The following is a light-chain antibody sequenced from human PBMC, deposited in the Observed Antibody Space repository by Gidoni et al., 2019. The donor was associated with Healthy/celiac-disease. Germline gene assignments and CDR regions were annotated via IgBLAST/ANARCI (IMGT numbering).Light chain of an antibody. Sequence: EIVFTQSPATLSLAPGESATLSCRASQRVSSYLAWYQQKPGQAPRLLIYDASNRATGIPARFSGSGSGTDFTLTISSLEPEDFAVYYCQQRSNWPPTFGQGTKVEIK. CDR2: DAS. V-gene: IGKV3-11*01. CDR1: QRVSSY. J-gene: IGKJ1*01. CDR3: QQRSNWPPT.